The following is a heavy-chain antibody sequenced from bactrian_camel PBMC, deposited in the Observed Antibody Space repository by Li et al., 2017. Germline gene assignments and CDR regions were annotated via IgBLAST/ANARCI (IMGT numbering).Heavy chain of an antibody. CDR2: CNAVGTPT. J-gene: IGHJ6*01. D-gene: IGHD6*01. CDR3: AADLWLTCVIADTDFAY. V-gene: IGHV3S1*01. Sequence: CAFDAYTPANVRMAWFRQAPGKEVEWIAACNAVGTPTYYADSVKGRFTISKDNAMNTLYLQLSNLKTEDTAMYYCAADLWLTCVIADTDFAYWGQGTQVTVS. CDR1: AYTPANVR.